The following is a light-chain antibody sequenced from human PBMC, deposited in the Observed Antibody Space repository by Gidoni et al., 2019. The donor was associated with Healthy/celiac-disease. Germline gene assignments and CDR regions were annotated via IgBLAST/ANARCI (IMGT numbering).Light chain of an antibody. J-gene: IGLJ2*01. CDR1: SSDVGGYNY. CDR2: EVS. Sequence: QSALTQPPSPSGPPGQSVTIPCTGTSSDVGGYNYVSWYQQHPGKAPKLMIYEVSKRPSGVPDRFSGSKSGNTASLTVSGLQAEDEADYYCSSYAGSNNVVFGGGTKLTVL. CDR3: SSYAGSNNVV. V-gene: IGLV2-8*01.